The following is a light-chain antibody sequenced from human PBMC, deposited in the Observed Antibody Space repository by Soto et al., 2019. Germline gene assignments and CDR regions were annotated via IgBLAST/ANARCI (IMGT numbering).Light chain of an antibody. Sequence: QLVLTQPPPASGTPGQRVTISCSGSSSNIGSNTVNWYQQLPGTAPKLLIYSNNQRPSGVPDRFSGSKSGTSASLAISGLQSEDEGDYYCAAWDDSLNGVVFGGGTKLTVL. CDR3: AAWDDSLNGVV. V-gene: IGLV1-44*01. CDR1: SSNIGSNT. J-gene: IGLJ2*01. CDR2: SNN.